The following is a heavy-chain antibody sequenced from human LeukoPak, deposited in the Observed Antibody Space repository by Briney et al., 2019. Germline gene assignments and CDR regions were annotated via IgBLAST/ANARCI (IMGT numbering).Heavy chain of an antibody. CDR1: GLTFIDYD. J-gene: IGHJ4*02. D-gene: IGHD6-19*01. CDR3: ARGGIQVSGIDEFDY. V-gene: IGHV3-13*01. Sequence: GGSLRLSCAASGLTFIDYDMHWVRQVIGKGLEWVSAIGIRGDTHYSGSVKGRFTVSRENAESSLYLQMNSLRAEDTAVCYCARGGIQVSGIDEFDYWGQGTLVTVSS. CDR2: IGIRGDT.